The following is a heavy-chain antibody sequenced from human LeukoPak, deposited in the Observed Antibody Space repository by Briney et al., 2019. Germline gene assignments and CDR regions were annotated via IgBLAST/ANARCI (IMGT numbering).Heavy chain of an antibody. D-gene: IGHD3-3*01. V-gene: IGHV4-59*12. Sequence: SETLSLTCTVSGGSISSYYWSWIRQPPGKGLEWIGYIYYSGSTNYNPSLKSRVTISVDTSKNQFSLKLSSVTAADTAVYYCARDHSVGYDFWSGYSLSGMDVWGQGTTVTVSS. CDR1: GGSISSYY. J-gene: IGHJ6*02. CDR2: IYYSGST. CDR3: ARDHSVGYDFWSGYSLSGMDV.